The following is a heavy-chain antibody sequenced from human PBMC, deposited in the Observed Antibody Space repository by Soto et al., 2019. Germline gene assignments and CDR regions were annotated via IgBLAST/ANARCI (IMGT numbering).Heavy chain of an antibody. J-gene: IGHJ6*03. D-gene: IGHD3-16*01. CDR1: GFTFSSYS. Sequence: GGSLRLSCAASGFTFSSYSMNWVRQAPGKGLEWVSSISSSSSYIYYADSVKGRFTISRDNAKNSLYLQMNSLRAEDTAVYYCARDLAAGEYYYYYYYMDVWGKGTTVTVSS. CDR2: ISSSSSYI. CDR3: ARDLAAGEYYYYYYYMDV. V-gene: IGHV3-21*01.